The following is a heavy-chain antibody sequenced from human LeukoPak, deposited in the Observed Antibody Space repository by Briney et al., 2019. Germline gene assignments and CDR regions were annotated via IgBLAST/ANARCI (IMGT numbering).Heavy chain of an antibody. CDR2: IKEDGSEE. Sequence: PVGSLRLSCAASGFTFITYWMSWVRQAPGKGLEWVANIKEDGSEEYYVESVKGRFTISRDNAKNSLYLQMNSLRAEDTAVYYCARTRAGSVDIWGQGTMVTVSS. CDR1: GFTFITYW. J-gene: IGHJ3*02. D-gene: IGHD6-13*01. V-gene: IGHV3-7*04. CDR3: ARTRAGSVDI.